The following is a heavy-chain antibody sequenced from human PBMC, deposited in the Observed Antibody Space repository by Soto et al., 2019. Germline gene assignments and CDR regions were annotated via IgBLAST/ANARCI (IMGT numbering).Heavy chain of an antibody. J-gene: IGHJ3*02. CDR2: ISSSGSTI. D-gene: IGHD5-18*01. CDR1: GFTFSDYY. Sequence: GGSLRLSCAASGFTFSDYYMSWIRQAPGKGLEWVSYISSSGSTIYYADSVKGRFTISRDNAKNSLYLQMNSLRAEDTAVYYCARDPTAMVGSDAFDIWGQGTMVTVSS. CDR3: ARDPTAMVGSDAFDI. V-gene: IGHV3-11*01.